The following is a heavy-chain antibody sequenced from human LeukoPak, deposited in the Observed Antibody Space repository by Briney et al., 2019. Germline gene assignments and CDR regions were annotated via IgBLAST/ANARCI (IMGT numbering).Heavy chain of an antibody. J-gene: IGHJ4*02. V-gene: IGHV3-23*01. D-gene: IGHD6-6*01. Sequence: GGSLTLSCAASGFTFSSYAMRWVRQAPGVGREWVAASSTSGSSTSCADSAKGRFSTSSNNSKNTLLLQMNSLRADDTAVYYCAKRLVAVGPYIDDWGQGTLVTVSS. CDR1: GFTFSSYA. CDR3: AKRLVAVGPYIDD. CDR2: SSTSGSST.